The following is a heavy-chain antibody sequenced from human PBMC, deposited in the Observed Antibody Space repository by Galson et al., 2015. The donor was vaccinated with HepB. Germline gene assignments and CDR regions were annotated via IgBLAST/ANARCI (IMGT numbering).Heavy chain of an antibody. CDR1: GYTFTSYY. J-gene: IGHJ4*02. CDR2: INPSGGST. V-gene: IGHV1-46*01. Sequence: SVKVSCKASGYTFTSYYMQWVRQAPGQGLEWMGIINPSGGSTSYAQKFQGRVTMTRDTSTSTVYMELSSLRSEDTAVYYCASTGWPAAGFFDYWGQGTLFTVSS. CDR3: ASTGWPAAGFFDY. D-gene: IGHD6-13*01.